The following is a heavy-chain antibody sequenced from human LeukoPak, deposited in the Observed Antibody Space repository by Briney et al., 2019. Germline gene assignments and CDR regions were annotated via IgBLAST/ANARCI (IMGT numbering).Heavy chain of an antibody. Sequence: PGRSLRLSCAASGFTFSSYGMHWVRQAPGKGLEWVAVISYDGSNKYYADSVKGRFTISRDNSKSTLYLQMNSLRAEDTAVYYCGKVGYGDNDCWGQGTLVTVSS. CDR2: ISYDGSNK. J-gene: IGHJ4*02. CDR1: GFTFSSYG. CDR3: GKVGYGDNDC. V-gene: IGHV3-30*18. D-gene: IGHD4-23*01.